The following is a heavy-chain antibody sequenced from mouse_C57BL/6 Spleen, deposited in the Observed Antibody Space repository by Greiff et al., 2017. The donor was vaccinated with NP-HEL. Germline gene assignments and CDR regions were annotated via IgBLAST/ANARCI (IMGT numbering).Heavy chain of an antibody. CDR1: GYAFSSSW. CDR2: IYPGDGDT. CDR3: ARGGYYGNYWDFDV. D-gene: IGHD2-1*01. Sequence: QVQLQQSGPELVKPGASVKISCKASGYAFSSSWMNWVKQRPGKGLEWIGRIYPGDGDTHYNGKFKGKATLTADKSSSTAYMQLSSLTSEDSAVYFCARGGYYGNYWDFDVWGTGTTVTVSS. J-gene: IGHJ1*03. V-gene: IGHV1-82*01.